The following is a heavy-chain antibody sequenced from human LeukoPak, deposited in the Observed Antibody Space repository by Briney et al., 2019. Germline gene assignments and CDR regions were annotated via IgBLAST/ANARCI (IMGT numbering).Heavy chain of an antibody. D-gene: IGHD6-13*01. CDR1: GFTVSSNY. V-gene: IGHV3-53*01. Sequence: GGSLRLSCAASGFTVSSNYMSWVRQAPGKGLERVSVIYSGGSTYYADSVKGRFTISRDNSKNTLYLQMNSLRAEDTAVYYCARVVVAAAGTFDPWGQGTLVTVSS. CDR3: ARVVVAAAGTFDP. CDR2: IYSGGST. J-gene: IGHJ5*02.